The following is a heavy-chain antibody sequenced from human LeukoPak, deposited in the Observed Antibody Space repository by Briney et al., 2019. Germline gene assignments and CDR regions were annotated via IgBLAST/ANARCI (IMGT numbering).Heavy chain of an antibody. Sequence: PSETLSLTCTVSGASITSTSYYWSWIRQPPGKGLEWIGYIYYSGSTNYNPSLKSRVTISVDTSKNQFSLKLSSVTAADTAVYYCASGHYYGSGSYFGWFDPWGQGTLVTVSS. D-gene: IGHD3-10*01. V-gene: IGHV4-61*05. CDR1: GASITSTSYY. J-gene: IGHJ5*02. CDR3: ASGHYYGSGSYFGWFDP. CDR2: IYYSGST.